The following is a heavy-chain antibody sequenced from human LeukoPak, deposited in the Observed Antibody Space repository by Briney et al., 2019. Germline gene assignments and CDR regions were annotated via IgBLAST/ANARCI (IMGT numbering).Heavy chain of an antibody. V-gene: IGHV3-7*01. CDR1: GFVFTTYT. J-gene: IGHJ4*02. CDR2: IKEDESER. CDR3: TREYWGIDY. Sequence: PGGFLRLSCAASGFVFTTYTMSWVRQAPGKGLEWVANIKEDESERNYVDSVKGRFTISRDNAKNFMYLEMNSLRVEDTAIYYCTREYWGIDYWGQGVLVTVSS. D-gene: IGHD3-16*01.